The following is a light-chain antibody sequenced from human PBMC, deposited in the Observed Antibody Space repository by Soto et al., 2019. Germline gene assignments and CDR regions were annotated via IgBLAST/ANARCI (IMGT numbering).Light chain of an antibody. CDR1: QSISNY. J-gene: IGKJ2*01. CDR2: AAS. Sequence: DIQMTQSPSSLSASVGDRVTITCRASQSISNYLNWYQQKPGKAPKLLIYAASSLQSGVPSRFSGSGSGTDFTLTISSLQPEDFASYDGQQSYSTPRTFGQGTKLEIK. CDR3: QQSYSTPRT. V-gene: IGKV1-39*01.